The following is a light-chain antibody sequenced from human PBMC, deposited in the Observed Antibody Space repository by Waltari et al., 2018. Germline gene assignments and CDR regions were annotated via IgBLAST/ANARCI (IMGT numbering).Light chain of an antibody. CDR3: QHRSNWPPS. CDR1: QSIGSY. CDR2: DAS. V-gene: IGKV3-11*01. J-gene: IGKJ2*01. Sequence: EIVLTQSPATLSLSPGERATLSCRASQSIGSYLAWYQQKPGLAPSLLIYDASNRAAGIPARFSGSGSGTDFTLTISSLEPEDFAVYDCQHRSNWPPSFGQGTKVEIE.